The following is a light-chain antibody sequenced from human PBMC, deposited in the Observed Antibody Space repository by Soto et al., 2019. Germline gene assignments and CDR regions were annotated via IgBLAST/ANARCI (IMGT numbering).Light chain of an antibody. Sequence: EILMTQSPATLSVSPGERATLSCRASQSLSRNLAWYQQKPGQAPRPPIYGASTRASGIPARCSGSGSGTEFTLTISCLQSEDFALYYCQHYNDWPPAFTFGPGTKVDL. CDR3: QHYNDWPPAFT. CDR1: QSLSRN. CDR2: GAS. J-gene: IGKJ3*01. V-gene: IGKV3-15*01.